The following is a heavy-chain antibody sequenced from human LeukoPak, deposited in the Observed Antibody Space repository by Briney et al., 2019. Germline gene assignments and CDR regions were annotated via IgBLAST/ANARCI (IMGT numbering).Heavy chain of an antibody. J-gene: IGHJ4*02. D-gene: IGHD5-18*01. CDR2: ISGSGGST. CDR1: GFTFSSYA. CDR3: AKNGRGYSSDYFDY. Sequence: GGSLRLSCAASGFTFSSYAMSWVRQAPGRGLEWVSAISGSGGSTYYADSVKGRFTISRDNSKNTLYLQMNTLRPEDTAVYSCAKNGRGYSSDYFDYWGQGTLVTVSS. V-gene: IGHV3-23*01.